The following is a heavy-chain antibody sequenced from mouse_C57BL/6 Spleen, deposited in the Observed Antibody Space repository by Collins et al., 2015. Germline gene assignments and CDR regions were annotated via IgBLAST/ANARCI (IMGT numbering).Heavy chain of an antibody. CDR3: AGREGNHKWYFDV. D-gene: IGHD2-1*01. V-gene: IGHV4-1*01. CDR1: GIDFSRYW. CDR2: INPDSSTI. Sequence: EVKVLQSGGGLVQPGGSLKLSCTASGIDFSRYWMSWVRRAPGRGLEWIGEINPDSSTINYAPSLKDKFIISRDNAKNSLYLQMSKVRSEDTALYYCAGREGNHKWYFDVWGTGTTVTVSS. J-gene: IGHJ1*03.